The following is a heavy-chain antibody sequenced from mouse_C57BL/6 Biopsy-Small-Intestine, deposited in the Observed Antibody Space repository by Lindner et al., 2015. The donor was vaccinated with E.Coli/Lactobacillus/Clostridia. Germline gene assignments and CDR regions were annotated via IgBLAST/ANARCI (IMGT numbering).Heavy chain of an antibody. V-gene: IGHV1-4*01. Sequence: SVKVSCKASGYTFISHAIGWVRQAPGQGLEWMGWINAYSGNTNYAQKLQDRVTITKDTSTTTAYMELRSLRSEDTAVYYCARELDSRGFFRGGFDMWGQGTVVTVSS. J-gene: IGHJ3*02. D-gene: IGHD1-1*02. CDR3: ARELDSRGFFRGGFDM. CDR1: GYTFISHA. CDR2: INAYSGNT.